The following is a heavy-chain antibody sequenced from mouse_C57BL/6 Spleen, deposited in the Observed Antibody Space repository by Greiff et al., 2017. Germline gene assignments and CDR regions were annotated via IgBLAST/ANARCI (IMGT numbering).Heavy chain of an antibody. Sequence: VQLQQSGAELVKPGASVKLSCTASGFNIKDYYMHWVKQRTEQGLEWIGRIDPEDGETKYAQKFQGKATITADTSSNTAYLQLSSLTSEDAAVYYCAPDYYEKFAYWGQGTLVTVSA. CDR3: APDYYEKFAY. D-gene: IGHD1-1*01. J-gene: IGHJ3*01. CDR1: GFNIKDYY. V-gene: IGHV14-2*01. CDR2: IDPEDGET.